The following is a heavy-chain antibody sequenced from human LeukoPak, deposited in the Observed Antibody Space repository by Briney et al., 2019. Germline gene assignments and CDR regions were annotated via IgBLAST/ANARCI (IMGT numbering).Heavy chain of an antibody. CDR1: GFTFSSYA. V-gene: IGHV3-23*01. Sequence: SGGSLRLSCAASGFTFSSYAMSWVRQAPGKGLEWVSAISGSGGSTYYADSVKGRFTTSRDNSKNTLYLQMNSLRAEDTAVYYCAKDRGDPLYYFDYWGQGTLVTVSS. D-gene: IGHD2-21*02. CDR2: ISGSGGST. CDR3: AKDRGDPLYYFDY. J-gene: IGHJ4*02.